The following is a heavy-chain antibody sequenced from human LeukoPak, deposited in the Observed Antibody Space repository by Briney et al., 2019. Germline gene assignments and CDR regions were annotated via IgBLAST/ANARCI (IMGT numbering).Heavy chain of an antibody. CDR1: GGTFSSYA. D-gene: IGHD2-21*02. CDR2: IIPTFGIA. CDR3: ATPRIYCGGDCYPDAFDI. V-gene: IGHV1-69*04. Sequence: ASVKVSCKASGGTFSSYAISWVRQAPGQGLEWMGRIIPTFGIANYAQKFQGRVTITADKSTSTAYMELSSLRSEDTAVYYCATPRIYCGGDCYPDAFDIWGQGTMVTVSS. J-gene: IGHJ3*02.